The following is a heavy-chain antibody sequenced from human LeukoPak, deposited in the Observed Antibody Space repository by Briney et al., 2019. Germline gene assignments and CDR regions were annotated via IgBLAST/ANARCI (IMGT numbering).Heavy chain of an antibody. CDR1: GGSFSGYY. J-gene: IGHJ4*02. CDR3: ARPIAAATGHHPFDY. V-gene: IGHV4-34*01. Sequence: SETLSLTCAVYGGSFSGYYWSWIRQPPGEGLEWIGEINHSGSTNYNPSLKSRVTISVDTSKNQFSLKLSSVTAADTAVYYCARPIAAATGHHPFDYWGQGTLVTVSS. CDR2: INHSGST. D-gene: IGHD6-25*01.